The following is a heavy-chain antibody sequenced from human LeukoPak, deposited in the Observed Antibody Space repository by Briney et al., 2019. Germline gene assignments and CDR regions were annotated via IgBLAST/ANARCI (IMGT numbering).Heavy chain of an antibody. J-gene: IGHJ4*02. CDR2: IGGSGGST. V-gene: IGHV3-23*01. Sequence: GGSLRLSCAASGFTFSSHAMSWVRQAPGKGPEWVSSIGGSGGSTYYADSVKGRFTISRDNSKNTLYLQMNSLRAEDTAVYYCAKDLYCSSTSCYEAVYWGQGTLVTVSS. D-gene: IGHD2-2*01. CDR1: GFTFSSHA. CDR3: AKDLYCSSTSCYEAVY.